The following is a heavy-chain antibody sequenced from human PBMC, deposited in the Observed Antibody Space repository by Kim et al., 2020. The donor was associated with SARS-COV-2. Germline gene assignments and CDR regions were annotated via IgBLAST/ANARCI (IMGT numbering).Heavy chain of an antibody. CDR3: AKDSQGGEYSSSSMDH. V-gene: IGHV3-43*01. J-gene: IGHJ4*02. D-gene: IGHD6-6*01. Sequence: DSGKGRFTISRDNSKNSLYIQMDSLTTDDTGFYYCAKDSQGGEYSSSSMDHWGQGTLVTVSS.